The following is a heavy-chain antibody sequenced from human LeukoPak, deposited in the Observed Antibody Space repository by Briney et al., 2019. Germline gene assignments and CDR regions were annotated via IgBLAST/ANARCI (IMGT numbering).Heavy chain of an antibody. Sequence: PSETLSLTCSVSGGSVSSGSYYWSWIRQPPGKGLEWIGYIYYSGSTKYNPSLKSRVTISVDTSKTQFSLKLTSVTAADTAVYYCARIQHASGISYFDYWGQGTLVTVSS. CDR1: GGSVSSGSYY. CDR2: IYYSGST. J-gene: IGHJ4*02. V-gene: IGHV4-61*01. CDR3: ARIQHASGISYFDY. D-gene: IGHD3-3*02.